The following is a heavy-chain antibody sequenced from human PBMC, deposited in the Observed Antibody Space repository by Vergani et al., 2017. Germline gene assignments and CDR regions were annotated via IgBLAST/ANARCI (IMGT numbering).Heavy chain of an antibody. D-gene: IGHD2-8*02. CDR2: IDEYGNRA. V-gene: IGHV3-74*03. Sequence: EVQLVESGGGSVQSGGSLRPSCVASGFSFNTYWMHWVRQVPGKGLVWVARIDEYGNRATYGDFEKGRFTISRDNAKNTVFLQMNNLRADDAGVYYCVRTEYCTGIACNTWLDSWGQGALVTVSS. CDR1: GFSFNTYW. J-gene: IGHJ5*01. CDR3: VRTEYCTGIACNTWLDS.